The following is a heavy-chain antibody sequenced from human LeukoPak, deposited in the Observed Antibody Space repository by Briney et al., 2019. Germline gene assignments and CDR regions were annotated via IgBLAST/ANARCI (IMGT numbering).Heavy chain of an antibody. CDR1: GFTFSSYG. J-gene: IGHJ4*02. CDR2: IRYDGSNK. CDR3: VKDNPLDY. Sequence: GGSLRLSCAASGFTFSSYGMHWVRQAPGKGLEWVAFIRYDGSNKYYADSVKGRFTISRDNSKNTLYLHINSLRAEGTAVYYCVKDNPLDYWGQGTLVIVSS. D-gene: IGHD1-14*01. V-gene: IGHV3-30*02.